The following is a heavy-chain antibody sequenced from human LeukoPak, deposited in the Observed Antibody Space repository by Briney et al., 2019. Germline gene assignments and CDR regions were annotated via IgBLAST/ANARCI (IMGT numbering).Heavy chain of an antibody. J-gene: IGHJ6*03. D-gene: IGHD3-10*01. CDR3: ARQISDYYYYYIDV. CDR2: IYYSGTT. V-gene: IGHV4-39*01. CDR1: GGSISSSNYY. Sequence: PSETLSLTCSVSGGSISSSNYYWGWIRQPPGKGLEWIGTIYYSGTTYYNPSLESRVTISEDMSKNQFSPTLRSVTAADTAVYYCARQISDYYYYYIDVCGKGTTVTVSS.